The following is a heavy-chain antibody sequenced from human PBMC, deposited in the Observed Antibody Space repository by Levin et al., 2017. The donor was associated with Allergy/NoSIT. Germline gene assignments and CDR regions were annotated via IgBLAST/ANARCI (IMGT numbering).Heavy chain of an antibody. CDR3: ARFSSILWWTMDV. D-gene: IGHD2-21*01. Sequence: GSLRLSCAASGFTFSSYSMNWVRQAPGKGLEWVSSISSSSSYIYYADSVKGRFTISRDNAKNSLYLQMNSLRAEDTAVYYCARFSSILWWTMDVWGQGTTVTVSS. CDR1: GFTFSSYS. V-gene: IGHV3-21*01. J-gene: IGHJ6*02. CDR2: ISSSSSYI.